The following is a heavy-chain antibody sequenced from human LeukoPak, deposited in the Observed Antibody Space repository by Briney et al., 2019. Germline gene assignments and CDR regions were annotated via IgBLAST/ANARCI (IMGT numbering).Heavy chain of an antibody. CDR3: ARDLTMIVVVRDYYHGMDV. CDR2: ISAYHGNT. V-gene: IGHV1-18*01. D-gene: IGHD3-22*01. CDR1: GYTFTSYG. J-gene: IGHJ6*02. Sequence: ASVKVSCKASGYTFTSYGISWVRQAPGQGLEWMGWISAYHGNTNYAQKLQGRVTMTTDTSTSTAYMELRSLRSDDTAVYYCARDLTMIVVVRDYYHGMDVWGQGTPVTVSS.